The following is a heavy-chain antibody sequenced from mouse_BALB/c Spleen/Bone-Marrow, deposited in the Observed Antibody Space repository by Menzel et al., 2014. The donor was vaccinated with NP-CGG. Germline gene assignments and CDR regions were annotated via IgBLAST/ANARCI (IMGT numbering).Heavy chain of an antibody. CDR2: IYPGNSDT. CDR1: GYSFTSYW. V-gene: IGHV1-5*01. CDR3: TRGLLRRGGFFDV. J-gene: IGHJ1*01. D-gene: IGHD2-3*01. Sequence: VQLQQSGTVLARPGASVKMSCKVSGYSFTSYWMHWVKQRPGQGLEWIGAIYPGNSDTSYNQKFKGKAKLTAVTSASTAYMELSSLTNEDSAVYYCTRGLLRRGGFFDVWGAGTPVPVSS.